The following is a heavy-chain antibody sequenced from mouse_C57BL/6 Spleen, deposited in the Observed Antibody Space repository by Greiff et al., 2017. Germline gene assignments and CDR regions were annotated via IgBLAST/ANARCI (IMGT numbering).Heavy chain of an antibody. D-gene: IGHD2-1*01. J-gene: IGHJ2*01. V-gene: IGHV5-9-1*02. Sequence: EVQVVESGEGLVKPGGSLKLSCAASGFTFSSYAMSWVRQTPEKRLEWVAYISSGGDYIYYADTVKGRFTISRDNARNTLYLQMSSLKSEDTAMYYCTREGIYYGNTGYYFDYWGQGTTLTVSS. CDR3: TREGIYYGNTGYYFDY. CDR2: ISSGGDYI. CDR1: GFTFSSYA.